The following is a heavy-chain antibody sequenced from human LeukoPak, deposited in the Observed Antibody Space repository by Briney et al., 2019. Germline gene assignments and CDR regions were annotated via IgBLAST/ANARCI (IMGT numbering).Heavy chain of an antibody. CDR1: GFNFSAAW. CDR2: IRSKNEGGTT. V-gene: IGHV3-15*01. D-gene: IGHD3-16*01. J-gene: IGHJ4*02. CDR3: ATGGSILAH. Sequence: GGSLRLSCAASGFNFSAAWMSWVRQAPGKGLEGVGHIRSKNEGGTTDYAAPVKGRILISRDDSKNTLSLQMSTLKIEDTAVYYCATGGSILAHWGQGTLVTVSS.